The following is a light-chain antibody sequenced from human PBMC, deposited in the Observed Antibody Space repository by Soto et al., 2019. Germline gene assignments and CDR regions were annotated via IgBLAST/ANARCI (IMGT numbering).Light chain of an antibody. V-gene: IGLV2-23*01. Sequence: QSALTQPASVSASPGQSITISCTGTSSDVGSYHLVSWYQQHPDKAPKLMIYEGSQRPSGVSNRFSGSKSGNTASLTISGLQAEDEADYYCCSYAGSSTLVFGGGTKLTVL. J-gene: IGLJ2*01. CDR2: EGS. CDR1: SSDVGSYHL. CDR3: CSYAGSSTLV.